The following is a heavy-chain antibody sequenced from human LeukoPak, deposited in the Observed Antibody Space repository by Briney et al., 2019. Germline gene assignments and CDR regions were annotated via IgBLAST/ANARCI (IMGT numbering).Heavy chain of an antibody. V-gene: IGHV4-34*01. CDR1: GGSFSGYY. CDR3: AREEIPAGLRFDP. Sequence: SETLSLTCAVYGGSFSGYYWSWIRQPPGKGLEWIGEINHSGSTNYNPSLKSRVTISVDTSKNQFSLKVSSVTAADTAVYYCAREEIPAGLRFDPWGQGTLVTVSS. J-gene: IGHJ5*02. CDR2: INHSGST.